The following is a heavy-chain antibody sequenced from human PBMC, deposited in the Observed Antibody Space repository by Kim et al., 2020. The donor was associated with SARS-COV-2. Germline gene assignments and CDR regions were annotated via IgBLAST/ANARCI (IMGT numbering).Heavy chain of an antibody. CDR2: IYYSEST. V-gene: IGHV4-39*01. CDR1: GGSISSSSYY. D-gene: IGHD5-18*01. Sequence: SETLSLTCTVSGGSISSSSYYWGWLRQPPGKGLEWIGSIYYSESTYYNPSLKSRVTISVDTSKNQFSLKLSSVTAADTAVYYCARHRLPSTWIQLWSTPVYYYYYGMDVWGQGTTVTVSS. J-gene: IGHJ6*02. CDR3: ARHRLPSTWIQLWSTPVYYYYYGMDV.